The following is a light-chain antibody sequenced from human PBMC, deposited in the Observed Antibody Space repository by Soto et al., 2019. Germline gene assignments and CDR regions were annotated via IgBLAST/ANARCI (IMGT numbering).Light chain of an antibody. J-gene: IGKJ5*01. CDR2: GAS. V-gene: IGKV3-20*01. CDR1: QSVSSTS. CDR3: QHYVTSSIT. Sequence: EVVLTQSPGTLSLSPGERVTILCXXSQSVSSTSLAWYQQKPGQTPRLLIYGASSRATGTPDRISGGGSGTHFTLTISRLEPEDFAVYYCQHYVTSSITFGQGTRLEIK.